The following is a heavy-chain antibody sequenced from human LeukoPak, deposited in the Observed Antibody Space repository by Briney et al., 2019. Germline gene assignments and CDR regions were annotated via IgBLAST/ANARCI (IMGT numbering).Heavy chain of an antibody. CDR3: TRAVYDSLPDY. CDR2: ISAYSGNT. D-gene: IGHD5/OR15-5a*01. CDR1: GYTFSTFA. V-gene: IGHV1-18*01. Sequence: ASVKVSCRASGYTFSTFAISWVRQAPGQGLEWMGRISAYSGNTIYAQKFRGRVTMTTDTSTTTAYMELTGLTYDDTAVYYCTRAVYDSLPDYWGQGTLVAVSS. J-gene: IGHJ4*02.